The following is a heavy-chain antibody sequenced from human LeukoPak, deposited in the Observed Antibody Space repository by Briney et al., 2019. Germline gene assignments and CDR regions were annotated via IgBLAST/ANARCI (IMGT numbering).Heavy chain of an antibody. J-gene: IGHJ1*01. D-gene: IGHD6-13*01. Sequence: SETLSLTCAVYGGSFSGYYWSWIRQPPGKGLEWIGEINHSGSTNYNPSLKSRVTISVDTSKNQFSLKLSSVTAADTAVYYCASQSSSWLAYFQHWGQGTLVTVSS. V-gene: IGHV4-34*01. CDR1: GGSFSGYY. CDR3: ASQSSSWLAYFQH. CDR2: INHSGST.